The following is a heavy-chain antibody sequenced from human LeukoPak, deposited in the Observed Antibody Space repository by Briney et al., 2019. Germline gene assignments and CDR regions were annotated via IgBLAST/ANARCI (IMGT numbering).Heavy chain of an antibody. CDR2: IYSGGST. CDR3: AREYYYGSGSYSYNWFDP. D-gene: IGHD3-10*01. CDR1: GFTFSDHY. V-gene: IGHV3-53*01. J-gene: IGHJ5*02. Sequence: GGSLRLSCAASGFTFSDHYMSWVRQAPGKGLEWVSVIYSGGSTYYADSVKGRFTISRDNSKNTLYLQMNSLRAEDTAVYYCAREYYYGSGSYSYNWFDPWGQGTLVTVSS.